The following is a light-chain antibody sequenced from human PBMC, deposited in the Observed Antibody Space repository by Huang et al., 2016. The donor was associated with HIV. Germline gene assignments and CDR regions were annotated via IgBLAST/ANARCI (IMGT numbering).Light chain of an antibody. J-gene: IGKJ2*01. CDR1: QSISSN. V-gene: IGKV3-15*01. CDR2: GAS. Sequence: IVMTQSPATPSVSPGERATLSCRASQSISSNLAWYQQKPGQSPRLLIYGASTRATGIPDRFSGSGSGTEFTLTISSVQSEDFAVYYCQQYNNRYTFGQGTKLEIK. CDR3: QQYNNRYT.